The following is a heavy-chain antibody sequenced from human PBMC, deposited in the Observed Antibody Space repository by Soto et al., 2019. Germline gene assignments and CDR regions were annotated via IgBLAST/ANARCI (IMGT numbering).Heavy chain of an antibody. J-gene: IGHJ5*02. Sequence: PSETLSLTCTVSGGSISSYYWSWIRQPPGKGLEWIGYIYYSGSTNYNPSLKSRVTISVDTSKNQFSLKLSSVTAADTAVYYCARRGATYSWNEAWFDPWGQGTLVTVSS. CDR1: GGSISSYY. V-gene: IGHV4-59*08. D-gene: IGHD1-20*01. CDR2: IYYSGST. CDR3: ARRGATYSWNEAWFDP.